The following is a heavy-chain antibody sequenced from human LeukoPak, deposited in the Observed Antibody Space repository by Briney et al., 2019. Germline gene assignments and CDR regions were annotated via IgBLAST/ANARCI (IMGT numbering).Heavy chain of an antibody. CDR1: GYTFSGYY. Sequence: ASVKVSCKASGYTFSGYYMHWVRQAPGQGLEWMGWINPNTGRTNYAQNFQGRVTMTSDTSISTAYMELNSLRSDDTAVYYCARGTYYDSSGYSGVRLFDYWGQGTLLTVSS. CDR3: ARGTYYDSSGYSGVRLFDY. CDR2: INPNTGRT. D-gene: IGHD3-22*01. J-gene: IGHJ4*02. V-gene: IGHV1-2*02.